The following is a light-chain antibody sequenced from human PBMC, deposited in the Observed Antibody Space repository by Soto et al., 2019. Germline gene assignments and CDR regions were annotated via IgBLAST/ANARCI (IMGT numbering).Light chain of an antibody. J-gene: IGKJ4*01. V-gene: IGKV3-15*01. CDR3: QQYDYWLSLT. CDR1: ESVSNN. Sequence: EKVMTQSPATLSVSLGERATLSCRASESVSNNLAWYHQKPGQAPRLLIYGASTRATGVPDRFSGSGSGTEFTLTITSLQSEDFGFYYCQQYDYWLSLTFGGGTKVQ. CDR2: GAS.